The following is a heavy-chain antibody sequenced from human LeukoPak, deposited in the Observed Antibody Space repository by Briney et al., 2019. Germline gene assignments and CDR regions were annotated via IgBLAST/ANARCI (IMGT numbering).Heavy chain of an antibody. CDR3: TRDSGLTGYDLLDY. CDR2: IKNDGSEK. CDR1: GFPFSTYW. D-gene: IGHD5-12*01. V-gene: IGHV3-7*01. Sequence: GGSLRLSCAASGFPFSTYWITWVRQAPGKGLEWVANIKNDGSEKYYVDSVKGRFTISRDNAENSLFLQMNSLRVEDTAIYYCTRDSGLTGYDLLDYWGQGTLVTVSS. J-gene: IGHJ4*02.